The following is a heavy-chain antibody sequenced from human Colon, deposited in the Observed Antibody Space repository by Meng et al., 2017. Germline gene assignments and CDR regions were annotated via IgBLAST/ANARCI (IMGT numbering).Heavy chain of an antibody. CDR2: MNPNNGNT. D-gene: IGHD2-2*01. V-gene: IGHV1-8*01. CDR3: ARTAMLDS. CDR1: GYTFTSSD. Sequence: QVQLVKPGAEGRKPGASVKVTCKASGYTFTSSDINWVRQATGRGLEWLGWMNPNNGNTGSAQKFQGRVSMTRDTSIGTAYMELSGLTSEDTAVYYCARTAMLDSWGQGTLVTVSS. J-gene: IGHJ5*01.